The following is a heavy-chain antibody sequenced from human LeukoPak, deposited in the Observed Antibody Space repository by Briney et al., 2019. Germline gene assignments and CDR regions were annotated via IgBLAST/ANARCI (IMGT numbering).Heavy chain of an antibody. V-gene: IGHV4-61*02. CDR2: IYTSGST. Sequence: SETLSLTCTVSGGSISSSSYYWSWIRQPAGKGLEWIGRIYTSGSTNYNPSLKSRVTMSVDTSKNQFSLKLSSVTAADTAVYYCASNIIYGSGSYYTFDYWGQGTLVTVSS. J-gene: IGHJ4*02. D-gene: IGHD3-10*01. CDR3: ASNIIYGSGSYYTFDY. CDR1: GGSISSSSYY.